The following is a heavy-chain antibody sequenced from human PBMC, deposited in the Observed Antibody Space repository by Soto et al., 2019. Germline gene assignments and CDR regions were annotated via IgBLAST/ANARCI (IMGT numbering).Heavy chain of an antibody. CDR2: ISSSSSYM. D-gene: IGHD6-13*01. J-gene: IGHJ4*02. CDR1: GFTFSSYS. Sequence: PGGSLRLSCAASGFTFSSYSMNWVRQAPGKGLEWVSSISSSSSYMYYADSVKGRFTISRDNAKNSLYLQMNSLRAEDTAVYYCAKGAAAGPTIDYWGQGTLVTVSS. CDR3: AKGAAAGPTIDY. V-gene: IGHV3-21*01.